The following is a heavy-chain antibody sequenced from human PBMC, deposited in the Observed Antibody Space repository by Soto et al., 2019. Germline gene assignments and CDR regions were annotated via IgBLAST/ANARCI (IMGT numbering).Heavy chain of an antibody. CDR3: AKIYRGSSSYTADY. J-gene: IGHJ4*02. CDR2: ISASGGST. D-gene: IGHD6-6*01. Sequence: PGGSLRLSCAASGFIFSNYAMRWVRQAPGKGLEWVSTISASGGSTYYADSAKGRFTISRDNSKNTLFLQMSSLRAEDAAIYYCAKIYRGSSSYTADYWGQGNLVTVSS. V-gene: IGHV3-23*01. CDR1: GFIFSNYA.